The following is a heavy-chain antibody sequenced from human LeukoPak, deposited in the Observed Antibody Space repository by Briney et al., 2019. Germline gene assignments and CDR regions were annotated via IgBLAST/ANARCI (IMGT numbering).Heavy chain of an antibody. CDR1: GFTVSSNY. V-gene: IGHV3-53*01. Sequence: GGSLRLSCAASGFTVSSNYMSWVRQAPGKGLEWVSVIYSGGSTYYADSVKGRFIISRDNSKNTLYLQMNSLRAEDTAVYYCARATSGWYYFDYWGQGTLVTASS. CDR2: IYSGGST. D-gene: IGHD6-19*01. J-gene: IGHJ4*02. CDR3: ARATSGWYYFDY.